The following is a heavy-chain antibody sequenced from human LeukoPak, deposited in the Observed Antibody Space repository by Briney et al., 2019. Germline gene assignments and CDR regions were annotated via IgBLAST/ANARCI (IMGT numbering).Heavy chain of an antibody. D-gene: IGHD2-15*01. CDR2: ISYDGTNK. J-gene: IGHJ4*02. CDR1: GFTFSTYA. V-gene: IGHV3-30*04. Sequence: GGSLRLSCAASGFTFSTYAIHWVRQAPGKGLEWVVVISYDGTNKYYADSVEGRFTISRDNSKNTLYLQMNSLRAEDTAVYYCARGPRCSGGSCFVDNWGQGTLVTVSS. CDR3: ARGPRCSGGSCFVDN.